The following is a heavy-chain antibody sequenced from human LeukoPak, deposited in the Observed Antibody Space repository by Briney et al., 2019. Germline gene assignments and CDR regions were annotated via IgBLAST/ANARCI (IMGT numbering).Heavy chain of an antibody. D-gene: IGHD3-22*01. CDR3: ARAGYGSSGYYSY. Sequence: GASVKVSCKASGYIFTNYYMHWVRQAPGQGLEWMGIINPSGGSTTYAQKFQGRVTMTRDTSTSTVYMEVSSLRSEDTAVYYCARAGYGSSGYYSYWGQGTLVTVSS. V-gene: IGHV1-46*01. CDR2: INPSGGST. J-gene: IGHJ4*02. CDR1: GYIFTNYY.